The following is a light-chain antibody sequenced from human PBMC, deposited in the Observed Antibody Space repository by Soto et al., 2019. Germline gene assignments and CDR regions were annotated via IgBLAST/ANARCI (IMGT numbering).Light chain of an antibody. J-gene: IGKJ2*01. CDR1: QSVNSNN. Sequence: EIVLKQSPGTLSVSPGERATLSCRASQSVNSNNLAWYQRKPGQAPRLLVYGASNRATGIPDRFSGSGSGTDFTLTISRLEPEDFAVYYCQQYDNSPMYTFGPGDGGGDQT. CDR3: QQYDNSPMYT. V-gene: IGKV3-20*01. CDR2: GAS.